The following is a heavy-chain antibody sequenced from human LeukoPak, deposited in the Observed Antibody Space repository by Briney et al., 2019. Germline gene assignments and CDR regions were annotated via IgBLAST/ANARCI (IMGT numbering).Heavy chain of an antibody. CDR2: IYHSGST. V-gene: IGHV4-38-2*02. J-gene: IGHJ3*02. CDR3: ARDLRYCSGGSCASDAFDI. Sequence: SETLSLTCTVSGYSISSGYYWGWIRQPPGKGLEWIGSIYHSGSTYYNPSLKSRVTISVDTSKNQFSLKLSSVTAADTAVYYCARDLRYCSGGSCASDAFDIWGQGTMVTVSS. CDR1: GYSISSGYY. D-gene: IGHD2-15*01.